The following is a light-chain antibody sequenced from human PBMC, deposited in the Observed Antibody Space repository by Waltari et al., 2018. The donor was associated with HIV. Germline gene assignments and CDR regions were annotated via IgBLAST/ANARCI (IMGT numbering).Light chain of an antibody. Sequence: QSVLTQPPSASGTPGQRVTISCSGTRSNIGHNTVNWYQIIPGTAPKLLIYNDNQRPSGVPDRFSGSRSGTSASLAISGLQSEDEADYYCAAWDDRLDGQGVFGGGTTLTVL. J-gene: IGLJ3*02. CDR1: RSNIGHNT. V-gene: IGLV1-44*01. CDR2: NDN. CDR3: AAWDDRLDGQGV.